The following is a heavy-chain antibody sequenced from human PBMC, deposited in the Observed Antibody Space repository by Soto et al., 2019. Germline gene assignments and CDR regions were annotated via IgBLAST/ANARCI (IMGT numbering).Heavy chain of an antibody. CDR1: GFTFSSYA. Sequence: GSLRLSCAASGFTFSSYAMSWVRQAPGKGLEWVSAISGSGGSTYYADSVKGRFTISRDNSKNTLYLQMNSLRAEDTAVYYCAKNYYDSSGYRPHPYYFDYWGQGTLVTVSS. V-gene: IGHV3-23*01. CDR3: AKNYYDSSGYRPHPYYFDY. D-gene: IGHD3-22*01. CDR2: ISGSGGST. J-gene: IGHJ4*02.